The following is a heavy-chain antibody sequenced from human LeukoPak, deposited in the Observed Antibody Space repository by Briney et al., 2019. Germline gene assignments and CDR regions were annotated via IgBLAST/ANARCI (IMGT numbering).Heavy chain of an antibody. J-gene: IGHJ4*02. CDR2: ISWNSGSI. D-gene: IGHD6-19*01. CDR1: GFTFAAYS. Sequence: GRSLRLSCAASGFTFAAYSMHWVRQAPGKGLEWVSGISWNSGSIGYADSVKGRFTISRDNAKNSLYLQMNSLRAEDTALYYCTKTYSSGWAFDYWGQGTLVTVSS. CDR3: TKTYSSGWAFDY. V-gene: IGHV3-9*01.